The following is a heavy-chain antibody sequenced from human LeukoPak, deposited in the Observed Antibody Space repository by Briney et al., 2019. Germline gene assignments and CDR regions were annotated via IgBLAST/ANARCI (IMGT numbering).Heavy chain of an antibody. Sequence: GASVKVSCKTSNFTFTNSAIQWVRQARGQRLEWIGWIVVGSGKTNYAQKVQERVTITRDMSTNTVYMEMRSLRSDDTAVYYCAADDQQVMVWGQGTLVAVSS. V-gene: IGHV1-58*02. J-gene: IGHJ4*02. CDR2: IVVGSGKT. D-gene: IGHD2-8*01. CDR3: AADDQQVMV. CDR1: NFTFTNSA.